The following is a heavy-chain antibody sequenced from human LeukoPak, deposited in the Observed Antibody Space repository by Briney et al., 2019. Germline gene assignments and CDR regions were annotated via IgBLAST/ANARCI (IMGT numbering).Heavy chain of an antibody. D-gene: IGHD3-10*01. CDR1: GFTFSSYG. CDR3: AKDSGVNPPDDAFDI. Sequence: GGSLRLSCAASGFTFSSYGMHWVRQAPGKGLEWVAFIRYDGSNKYYADSVKGRFTISRDNSKNTLYLQMNSLRAEDTAVYYCAKDSGVNPPDDAFDIWGQGTMVTVSS. CDR2: IRYDGSNK. V-gene: IGHV3-30*02. J-gene: IGHJ3*02.